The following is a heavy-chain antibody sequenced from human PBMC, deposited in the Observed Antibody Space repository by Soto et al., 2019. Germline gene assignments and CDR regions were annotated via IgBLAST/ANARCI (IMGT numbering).Heavy chain of an antibody. CDR1: GYTLTGYF. J-gene: IGHJ4*01. CDR3: ARSLSTIGARPDY. D-gene: IGHD6-6*01. V-gene: IGHV1-2*02. CDR2: INPNTGDR. Sequence: ASVKVSCKASGYTLTGYFMHWVRQAPGQGLEWMGWINPNTGDRNYAQKFQGRVTVTRDTSISTAYMELSGLTSADTAVYYCARSLSTIGARPDYWGHGTLVTVSS.